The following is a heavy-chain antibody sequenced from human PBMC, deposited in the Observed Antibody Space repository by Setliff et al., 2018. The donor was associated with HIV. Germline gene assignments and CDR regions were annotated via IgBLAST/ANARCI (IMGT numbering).Heavy chain of an antibody. V-gene: IGHV1-2*04. CDR1: GYTFSGYY. CDR2: INLSSGGT. Sequence: GASVKVSCKASGYTFSGYYMHWVRQAPGQGLEWMGWINLSSGGTNYAQKFQGWVTMTRDTSIITAYMQLDRLGSDDTAVHYCARGPRGYDSSYYFDYWGQGTQVTVSS. D-gene: IGHD3-22*01. CDR3: ARGPRGYDSSYYFDY. J-gene: IGHJ4*02.